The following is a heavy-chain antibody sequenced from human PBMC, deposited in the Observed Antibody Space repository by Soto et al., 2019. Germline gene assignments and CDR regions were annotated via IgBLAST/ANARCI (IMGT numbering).Heavy chain of an antibody. V-gene: IGHV3-15*07. Sequence: EVQLVESGGGLVKPGGSLRLSCAASGFTFSNAWMNWVRQAPGKGLEWVGRIKSKTDGGTTDYAAPVKGRFTISRDDSKNTLYLQMNGLKPEDPAVYYCTTDQRTPRRSSYYYYGMDVWGQGTTVTVSS. CDR3: TTDQRTPRRSSYYYYGMDV. CDR1: GFTFSNAW. D-gene: IGHD3-10*01. CDR2: IKSKTDGGTT. J-gene: IGHJ6*02.